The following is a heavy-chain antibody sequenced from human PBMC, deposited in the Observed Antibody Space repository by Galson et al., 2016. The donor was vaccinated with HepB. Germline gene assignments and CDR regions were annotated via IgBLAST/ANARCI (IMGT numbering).Heavy chain of an antibody. CDR1: GFPFGGYA. V-gene: IGHV3-30-3*01. J-gene: IGHJ6*02. CDR2: ISFDGSNK. Sequence: SLRLSCAASGFPFGGYAMHWVRQAPGKGLEWVAVISFDGSNKYYAASVKGRFTISRDNSKNTVFLQMNSLRPEDTAVFYCARDMARGRYYYYGMDVWGQGTSVTVSS. CDR3: ARDMARGRYYYYGMDV. D-gene: IGHD3-10*01.